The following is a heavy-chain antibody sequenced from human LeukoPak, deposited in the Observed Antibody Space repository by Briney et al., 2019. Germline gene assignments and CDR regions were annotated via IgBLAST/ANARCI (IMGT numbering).Heavy chain of an antibody. CDR1: GFTFVDFA. CDR2: ISRDGRDK. V-gene: IGHV3-30*18. Sequence: PGRSLRLSCVASGFTFVDFAMHWVRRAPGKGLEWVAVISRDGRDKYYADPVKGRFTISRDNSKNTLYLQMNSLRAEDTAVYYCGKDHSIAATATVGDFDYWGQGTLVTVSS. D-gene: IGHD6-13*01. CDR3: GKDHSIAATATVGDFDY. J-gene: IGHJ4*02.